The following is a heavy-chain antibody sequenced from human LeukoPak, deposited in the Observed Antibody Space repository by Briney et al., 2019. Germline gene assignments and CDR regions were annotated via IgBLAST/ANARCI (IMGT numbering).Heavy chain of an antibody. CDR1: GYSFTGYY. D-gene: IGHD5-12*01. V-gene: IGHV1-2*02. CDR3: AKDQNTGYANNWFDP. J-gene: IGHJ5*02. CDR2: INPNNGGT. Sequence: ASVKVSCKASGYSFTGYYIHWVRQAPGQGLEWMGWINPNNGGTNFAQKFQGRVTMTRDTSISTAYTELSRLRSDDTAIYYCAKDQNTGYANNWFDPWGQGTLVTVSS.